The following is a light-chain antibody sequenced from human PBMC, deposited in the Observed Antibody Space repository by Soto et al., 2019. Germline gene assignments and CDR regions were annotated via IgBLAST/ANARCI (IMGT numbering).Light chain of an antibody. CDR3: MQALQAPLT. Sequence: DIVVTQSPLSLPVTPGEPASISCRSSQSLLHSNGYNYLDWYLQKPGQSPQLLIYLGSNRASGVPDRFSGSGSGTDFKLKISRVEAEDVGLYDCMQALQAPLTFGQGTKVDIK. CDR1: QSLLHSNGYNY. CDR2: LGS. V-gene: IGKV2-28*01. J-gene: IGKJ1*01.